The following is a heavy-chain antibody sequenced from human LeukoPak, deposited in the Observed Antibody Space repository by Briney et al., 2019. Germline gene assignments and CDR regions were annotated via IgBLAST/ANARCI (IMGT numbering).Heavy chain of an antibody. J-gene: IGHJ4*02. Sequence: SVKVSCKASGGTLSSYAISWVRQAPGQGLEWMGRIIPILGIANYAQKFQGRVTITADKSTSTAYMELSSLRSEDTAVYYCARTYCSGGSCYSGTDYWGQGTLATVSS. CDR2: IIPILGIA. CDR1: GGTLSSYA. CDR3: ARTYCSGGSCYSGTDY. D-gene: IGHD2-15*01. V-gene: IGHV1-69*04.